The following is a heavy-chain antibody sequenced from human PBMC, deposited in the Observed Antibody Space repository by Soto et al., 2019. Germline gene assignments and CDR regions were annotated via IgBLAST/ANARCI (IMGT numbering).Heavy chain of an antibody. V-gene: IGHV3-23*01. Sequence: GGSLRLSCAASGFTFSSYAMSWVRQAPGKGLEWVSAISGSGGSTYYADSVKGRFTISRDNSKNTLYLQMNSLRAEDTAVYYCANDVPKTIFGPSLGFDYWGQGTLVTVSS. CDR3: ANDVPKTIFGPSLGFDY. CDR2: ISGSGGST. D-gene: IGHD3-3*01. J-gene: IGHJ4*02. CDR1: GFTFSSYA.